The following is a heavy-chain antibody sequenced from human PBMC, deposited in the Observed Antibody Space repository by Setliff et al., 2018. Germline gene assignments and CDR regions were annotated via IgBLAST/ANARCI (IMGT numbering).Heavy chain of an antibody. J-gene: IGHJ6*02. V-gene: IGHV3-13*01. Sequence: PGGSLRLSCAASGFTFSKYDMHWVRQVIGKGLEWVSGIGSAGDTYYPGSVKGRFTISRENGKNSLYLQMNSLRAGDTGVYYCARAPGYGSGNYYYFYYSMDVWGQGTTVTVYS. CDR2: IGSAGDT. D-gene: IGHD3-10*01. CDR3: ARAPGYGSGNYYYFYYSMDV. CDR1: GFTFSKYD.